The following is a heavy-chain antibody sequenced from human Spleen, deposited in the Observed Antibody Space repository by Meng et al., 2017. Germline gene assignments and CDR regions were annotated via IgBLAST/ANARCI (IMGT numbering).Heavy chain of an antibody. V-gene: IGHV3-74*01. CDR2: INSDGSST. CDR3: ARSNPAMGSWYFDF. Sequence: GESLKISCAASGFTFSSYWMHWVRQAPGKGLVWVSRINSDGSSTSYADSVKGRFTISRDNAKNTLYLQMNSLRDEDTAVYYCARSNPAMGSWYFDFWGLGTLVTVSS. D-gene: IGHD2-2*01. J-gene: IGHJ2*01. CDR1: GFTFSSYW.